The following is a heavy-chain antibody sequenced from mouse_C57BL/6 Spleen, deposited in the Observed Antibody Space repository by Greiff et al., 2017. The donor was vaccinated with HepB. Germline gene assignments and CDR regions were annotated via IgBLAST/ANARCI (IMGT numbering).Heavy chain of an antibody. J-gene: IGHJ1*03. CDR1: GYTFTSYW. D-gene: IGHD3-3*01. Sequence: QVHVKQSGAELAKPGASVKLSCKASGYTFTSYWMHWVKQRPGQGLEWIGYINPSSGYTKYNQKFKDKATLTADKSSSTAYMQLSSLTYEDSAVYYCAREDKGDWYFDVWGTGTTVTVSS. CDR3: AREDKGDWYFDV. CDR2: INPSSGYT. V-gene: IGHV1-7*01.